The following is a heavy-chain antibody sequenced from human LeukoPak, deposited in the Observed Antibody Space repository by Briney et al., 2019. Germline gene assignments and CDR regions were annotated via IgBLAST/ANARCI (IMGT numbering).Heavy chain of an antibody. CDR2: ISGSGGST. CDR3: AKDHGVGATPLDAFDI. J-gene: IGHJ3*02. V-gene: IGHV3-23*01. D-gene: IGHD1-26*01. Sequence: GGSLRLSCAASGFTFSSYAMSRVRQAPGKGLEWVSAISGSGGSTYYADSVKGRFTISRDNSRNTLYLQMNSLRAEDTAVYYCAKDHGVGATPLDAFDIWGQGTMVTVSS. CDR1: GFTFSSYA.